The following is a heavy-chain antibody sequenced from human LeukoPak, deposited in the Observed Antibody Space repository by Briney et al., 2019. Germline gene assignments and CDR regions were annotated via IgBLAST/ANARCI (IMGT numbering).Heavy chain of an antibody. V-gene: IGHV3-30-3*01. CDR3: GRGGGGWAQVTYYYYYYGMDV. CDR2: ISYDGSNK. J-gene: IGHJ6*02. CDR1: GFTFSSYA. Sequence: PGRSLRLSCAASGFTFSSYAMHWVRQAPGKGLEWVAVISYDGSNKYYADSVKGRFTISRDNSKNTLYLQMNSLRAEDTAVYYWGRGGGGWAQVTYYYYYYGMDVWGQGTTVTVSS. D-gene: IGHD6-19*01.